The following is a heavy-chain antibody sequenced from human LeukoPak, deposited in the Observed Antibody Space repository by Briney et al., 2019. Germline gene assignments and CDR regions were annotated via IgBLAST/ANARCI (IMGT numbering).Heavy chain of an antibody. J-gene: IGHJ4*02. CDR2: INHSGST. D-gene: IGHD4-17*01. CDR3: ARGTMTTVTYYFDY. Sequence: GSLRLSCAASGFIFSSYAMSWVRQPPGKGLEWIGEINHSGSTNYNPSLKSRVTISVDTSKNQFSLKLSSVTAADTAVYYCARGTMTTVTYYFDYWGQGTLVTVSS. CDR1: GFIFSSYA. V-gene: IGHV4-34*01.